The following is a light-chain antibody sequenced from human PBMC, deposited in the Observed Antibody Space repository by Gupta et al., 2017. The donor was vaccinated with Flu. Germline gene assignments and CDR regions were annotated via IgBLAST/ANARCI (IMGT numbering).Light chain of an antibody. V-gene: IGKV3-11*01. CDR3: QQRSNWPT. CDR2: AAS. Sequence: PGESAPLSCRASQSVSSYLAWYQQKPGQAPRLLIYAASNRATGIPARFSGSGSGTDFTLTISSLEPEDFAVYYCQQRSNWPTFGPGTKVDIK. CDR1: QSVSSY. J-gene: IGKJ3*01.